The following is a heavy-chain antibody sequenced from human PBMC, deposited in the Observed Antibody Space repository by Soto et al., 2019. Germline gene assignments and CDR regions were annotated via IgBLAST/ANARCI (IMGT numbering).Heavy chain of an antibody. D-gene: IGHD2-2*01. CDR1: GYSFTSCW. J-gene: IGHJ6*02. CDR3: ASLKESTSPVTLYYYYYGMDV. Sequence: GASLRISWKGSGYSFTSCWIGWVRQMPGKGLEWMGSIYPGDSDTRYSASFQGQGTISADKSVSTADRQWSSLKASDTAMYYCASLKESTSPVTLYYYYYGMDVWGQGTTVTVSS. CDR2: IYPGDSDT. V-gene: IGHV5-51*01.